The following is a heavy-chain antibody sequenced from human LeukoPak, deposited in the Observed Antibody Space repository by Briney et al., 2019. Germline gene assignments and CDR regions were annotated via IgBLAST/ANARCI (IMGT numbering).Heavy chain of an antibody. CDR1: GFTFSSYD. J-gene: IGHJ4*02. V-gene: IGHV3-13*01. CDR3: ARDGIVGATGGY. Sequence: GGSLRLSCAASGFTFSSYDMHWVRQATGKGLEWVSAIGTAGDTYYPGSVKGRFTISRENAKNSLYLQMNSLRAGDTAVYYCARDGIVGATGGYWGQGTLVTVSS. CDR2: IGTAGDT. D-gene: IGHD1-26*01.